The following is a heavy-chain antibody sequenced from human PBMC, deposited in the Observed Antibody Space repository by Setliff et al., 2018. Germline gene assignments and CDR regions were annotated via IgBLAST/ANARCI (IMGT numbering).Heavy chain of an antibody. D-gene: IGHD2-15*01. CDR1: GFTFTSYD. CDR2: ISYDGTYK. CDR3: ARDPGGGHPSYYGMDV. J-gene: IGHJ6*02. Sequence: PGGSLRLSCAASGFTFTSYDIHWVRQAPGKGLEWVAVISYDGTYKNFVDSVKGRFTISRDNTKASLYLQMNSLRPEDTAVYYCARDPGGGHPSYYGMDVWGQGTTVTVSS. V-gene: IGHV3-30-3*01.